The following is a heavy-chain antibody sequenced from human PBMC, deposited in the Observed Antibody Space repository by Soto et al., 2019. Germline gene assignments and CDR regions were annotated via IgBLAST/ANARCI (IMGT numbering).Heavy chain of an antibody. V-gene: IGHV3-23*01. D-gene: IGHD3-10*01. CDR2: ISGSGGST. CDR3: AKVPNYYGSGALDY. CDR1: GFTFSSYD. J-gene: IGHJ4*02. Sequence: GALRRYCAASGFTFSSYDMSWVRQAPGKGLEWVSAISGSGGSTYYADSVKGRFTISRDNSKNTLYLQMNSLRAEDTAVYYCAKVPNYYGSGALDYWGQGTLVTV.